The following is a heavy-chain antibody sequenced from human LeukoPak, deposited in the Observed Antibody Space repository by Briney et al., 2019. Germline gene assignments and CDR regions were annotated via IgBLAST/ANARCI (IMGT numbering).Heavy chain of an antibody. CDR1: GGTFSSYA. J-gene: IGHJ6*02. Sequence: GASVKVSCKASGGTFSSYAVSWVRLATGQGLEWMGWMNPNSGNTGYAQKFQGRVTMTRNTSISTAYMELSSLRSEDTAVYYCATDGSSLYYYGMDVWGQGTTVTVSS. V-gene: IGHV1-8*01. D-gene: IGHD6-13*01. CDR3: ATDGSSLYYYGMDV. CDR2: MNPNSGNT.